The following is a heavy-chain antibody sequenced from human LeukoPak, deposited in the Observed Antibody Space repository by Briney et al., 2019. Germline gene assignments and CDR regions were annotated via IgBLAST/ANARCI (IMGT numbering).Heavy chain of an antibody. CDR1: GGSFSGYY. J-gene: IGHJ5*02. CDR3: ARASIAAAGP. V-gene: IGHV4-34*01. CDR2: INHSGST. Sequence: PSETLSLACAVYGGSFSGYYWSWIRQPPGKGLEWIGEINHSGSTNYNPSLKSRVTISVDTSKNQFSLKLSSVTAADTVVYYCARASIAAAGPWGQGTLVTVSS. D-gene: IGHD6-13*01.